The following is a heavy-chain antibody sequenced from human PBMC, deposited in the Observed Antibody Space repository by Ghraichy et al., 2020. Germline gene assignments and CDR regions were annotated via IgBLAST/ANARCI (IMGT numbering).Heavy chain of an antibody. CDR3: ARVGTGRTWYTPWYVDL. V-gene: IGHV3-23*01. CDR1: GFTFTKHA. Sequence: GGSLRLSCEVSGFTFTKHAMTWVRQAPGKGLEWVSGISGSGDTTHFADSVKGRFSISRDNPKNTLYLEMSGLRGEDTAVYYCARVGTGRTWYTPWYVDLWSRGTLVTVSS. J-gene: IGHJ2*01. D-gene: IGHD6-13*01. CDR2: ISGSGDTT.